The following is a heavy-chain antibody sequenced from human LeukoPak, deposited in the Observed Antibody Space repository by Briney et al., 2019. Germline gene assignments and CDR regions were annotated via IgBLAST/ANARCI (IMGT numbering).Heavy chain of an antibody. J-gene: IGHJ4*02. D-gene: IGHD6-6*01. V-gene: IGHV4-34*01. CDR2: INHSGST. CDR1: GGSFSGYY. Sequence: SETLSLTCAVYGGSFSGYYWSWIRQPPGKGLEWIGEINHSGSTNYNPSLKSRVTISVDTSKNQFSLKLSSVTAADTAVYYCARGLRSIAAARFDYRGQGTLVTVSS. CDR3: ARGLRSIAAARFDY.